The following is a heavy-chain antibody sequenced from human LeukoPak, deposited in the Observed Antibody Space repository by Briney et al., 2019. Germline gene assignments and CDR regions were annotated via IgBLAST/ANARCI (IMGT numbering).Heavy chain of an antibody. J-gene: IGHJ4*02. CDR3: ARGSNSVALPYFDY. Sequence: PSETLSLTXAVYGGSFSGYYWSWIRQPPGKGLEWIGEINHSGSTNYNPSLKSRVTISVDTSKNQFSLKLSSVTAADTAVYYCARGSNSVALPYFDYWGQGTLVTVSS. CDR1: GGSFSGYY. V-gene: IGHV4-34*01. CDR2: INHSGST. D-gene: IGHD2-15*01.